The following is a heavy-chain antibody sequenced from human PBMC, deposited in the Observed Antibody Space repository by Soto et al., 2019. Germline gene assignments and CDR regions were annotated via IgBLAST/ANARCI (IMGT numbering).Heavy chain of an antibody. CDR1: GFTFSSYD. D-gene: IGHD5-18*01. CDR2: IGTAGDT. Sequence: GGSLRLSCAASGFTFSSYDMHWVRQATGKGLEWVSAIGTAGDTYYPGSVKGRFTISRENAKNSLYLQMNSLRAGGTAVYYCARDWGYSYGHGGMDVWGQGTTVTVSS. J-gene: IGHJ6*02. V-gene: IGHV3-13*01. CDR3: ARDWGYSYGHGGMDV.